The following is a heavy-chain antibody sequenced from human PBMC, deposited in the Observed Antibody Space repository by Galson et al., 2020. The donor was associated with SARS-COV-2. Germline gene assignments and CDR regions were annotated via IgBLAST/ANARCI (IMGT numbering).Heavy chain of an antibody. V-gene: IGHV4-30-4*07. D-gene: IGHD3-16*01. CDR2: IYYSGRT. CDR3: ARDRDEGGAFDI. J-gene: IGHJ3*02. CDR1: GGPISSDGYS. Sequence: SQTLSLTCVVSGGPISSDGYSWTWIRQSPEKGLEWIGDIYYSGRTYYNPSLTSRLTISIDKSKNPFSLRLTSVTAADTAVYYCARDRDEGGAFDIWGQGTKVTVSS.